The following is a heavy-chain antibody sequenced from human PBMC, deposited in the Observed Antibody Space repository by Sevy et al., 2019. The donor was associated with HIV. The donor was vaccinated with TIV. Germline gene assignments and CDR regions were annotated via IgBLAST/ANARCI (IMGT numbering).Heavy chain of an antibody. D-gene: IGHD2-21*02. Sequence: GGSLRLSCAASGFTFSSYSMNWVRQAPGKGLEWVSSISSSSYIYYADSVKGRFTISRDIAKNSLYLQMNSLRAEDTAVYYCADGTVVTPYWFDPWGQGTLVTVSS. V-gene: IGHV3-21*01. CDR3: ADGTVVTPYWFDP. CDR1: GFTFSSYS. CDR2: ISSSSYI. J-gene: IGHJ5*02.